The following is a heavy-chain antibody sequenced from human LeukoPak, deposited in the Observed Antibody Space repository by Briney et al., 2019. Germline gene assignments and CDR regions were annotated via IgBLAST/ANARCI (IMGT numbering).Heavy chain of an antibody. CDR2: INPSGGTT. CDR1: GYTFIGYQ. V-gene: IGHV1-46*01. Sequence: ASVKVSCKASGYTFIGYQVHWLRQAPGQGLEYMGVINPSGGTTRYAQKFQGRVTMARDTSTSTVYMELSSLRSEDTAVYYCARDRETYSSGSSLDYWGLGTLVTVSS. CDR3: ARDRETYSSGSSLDY. D-gene: IGHD6-19*01. J-gene: IGHJ4*02.